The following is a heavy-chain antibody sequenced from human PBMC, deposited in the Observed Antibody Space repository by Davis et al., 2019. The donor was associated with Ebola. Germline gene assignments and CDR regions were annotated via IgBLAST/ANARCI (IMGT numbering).Heavy chain of an antibody. CDR1: GYTFTSYY. CDR3: ARVGLGYCSSTSCHGNWFDP. Sequence: ASVKVSCKASGYTFTSYYMHWVRQAPGQGLEWMGIINPSGGSTSYAQKFQGRVTMTRDTSTSTVYMELSSLRSDDTAVYYCARVGLGYCSSTSCHGNWFDPWGQGTLVTVSS. J-gene: IGHJ5*02. CDR2: INPSGGST. D-gene: IGHD2-2*01. V-gene: IGHV1-46*01.